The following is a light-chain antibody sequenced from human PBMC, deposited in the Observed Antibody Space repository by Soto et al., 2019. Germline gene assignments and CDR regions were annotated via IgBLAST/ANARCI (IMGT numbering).Light chain of an antibody. CDR1: QSVLYSSNNKNY. CDR3: QQYESTPPT. V-gene: IGKV4-1*01. J-gene: IGKJ2*01. CDR2: WAS. Sequence: DIVMTQSPDSLAVSLGERATINCKSSQSVLYSSNNKNYLAWYQQRPGQPPKLLIYWASTRESGLPDRFSGSGYGTDFSLPITSLQAEAVAVYYCQQYESTPPTFGQGTKVEIK.